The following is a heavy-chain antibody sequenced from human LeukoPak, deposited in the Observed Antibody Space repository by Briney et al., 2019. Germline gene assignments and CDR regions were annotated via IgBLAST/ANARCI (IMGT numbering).Heavy chain of an antibody. Sequence: SETLSLTCTVSGGSISSYYWSWIRQPPGKGLEWIGYIYYSGSTNYNPSLKSRVTISVDTSKNQFSLKLSSVTAADTAVYYCARGSLGFHALWFGELSYYYGMDVWGQGTTVTVSS. D-gene: IGHD3-10*01. CDR1: GGSISSYY. CDR2: IYYSGST. CDR3: ARGSLGFHALWFGELSYYYGMDV. J-gene: IGHJ6*02. V-gene: IGHV4-59*01.